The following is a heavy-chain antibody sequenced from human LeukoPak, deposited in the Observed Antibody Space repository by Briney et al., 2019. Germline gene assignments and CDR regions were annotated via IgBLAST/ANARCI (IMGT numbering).Heavy chain of an antibody. D-gene: IGHD3-22*01. CDR1: GFTFSSYA. CDR3: AKEDDYDTSGYSHY. V-gene: IGHV3-23*01. J-gene: IGHJ4*02. CDR2: LSDTGVNT. Sequence: GGSLRLSCAASGFTFSSYAMIWVRQGPGKGLEWVSALSDTGVNTYYADSVKGRFTISRDNSKNTLYLQMNNLRAEDTAVYFCAKEDDYDTSGYSHYWGQGTLVTVSS.